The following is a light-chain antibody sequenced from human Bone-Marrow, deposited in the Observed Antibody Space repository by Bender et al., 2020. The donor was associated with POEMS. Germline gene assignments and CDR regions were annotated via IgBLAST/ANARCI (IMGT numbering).Light chain of an antibody. V-gene: IGLV3-21*02. CDR2: DDV. CDR1: NIGSKN. J-gene: IGLJ3*02. CDR3: QVWDISDRWV. Sequence: AATITCGGDNIGSKNVQWSQQKPGQAPVVVIYDDVDRPSGIPDRLSGSNSGNTATLTIRGVEGGDEADYYCQVWDISDRWVFGGGTRLTVL.